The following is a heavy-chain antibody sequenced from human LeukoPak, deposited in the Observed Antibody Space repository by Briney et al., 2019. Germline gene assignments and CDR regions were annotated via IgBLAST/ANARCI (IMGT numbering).Heavy chain of an antibody. CDR3: AKLTGDFDY. J-gene: IGHJ4*02. CDR2: ISWNSGSI. D-gene: IGHD7-27*01. CDR1: GFTFDDYA. Sequence: GGSLRLSCAASGFTFDDYAMHGVRQAPGKGLEWVSGISWNSGSIGYADSVKGRFTISRDNSKNTLYLQMNSLRAEDTAVYYCAKLTGDFDYWGQGTLVTVSS. V-gene: IGHV3-9*01.